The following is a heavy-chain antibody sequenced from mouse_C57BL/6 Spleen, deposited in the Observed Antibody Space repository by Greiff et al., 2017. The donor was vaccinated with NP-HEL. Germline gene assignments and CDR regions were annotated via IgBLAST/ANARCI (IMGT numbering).Heavy chain of an antibody. CDR3: ARDREVTTVMDY. J-gene: IGHJ4*01. Sequence: VQLQQSGPGLVKPSQSLSLTCSVTGYSITSGYYWNWIRQFPGNKLEWMGYISYDGSNNYNPSLKNRISITRDTSKNQFFLKLNSVTTEDTATYYCARDREVTTVMDYWGQGTSVTVSS. CDR2: ISYDGSN. V-gene: IGHV3-6*01. D-gene: IGHD2-2*01. CDR1: GYSITSGYY.